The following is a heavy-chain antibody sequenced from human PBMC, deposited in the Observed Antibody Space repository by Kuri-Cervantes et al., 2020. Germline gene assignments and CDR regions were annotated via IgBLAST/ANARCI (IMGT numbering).Heavy chain of an antibody. J-gene: IGHJ4*02. CDR3: VRARSRDFFGAFLDY. CDR1: GFSFSNAW. V-gene: IGHV4-34*01. Sequence: ESLKISCAASGFSFSNAWMTWVRQPPGKGLEWIGEINHSGSTNYNPSLKSRVTISVDTSKNQFSLKLSSVTAADTAVYYCVRARSRDFFGAFLDYWGQGTLVTVSS. CDR2: INHSGST. D-gene: IGHD3-3*01.